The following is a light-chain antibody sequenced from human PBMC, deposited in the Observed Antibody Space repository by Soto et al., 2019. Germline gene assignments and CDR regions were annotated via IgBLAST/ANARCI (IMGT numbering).Light chain of an antibody. CDR2: GAS. J-gene: IGKJ1*01. Sequence: EIVLTQSPGTLSLSPGERATLSCRASQSISSSYLAWYQQKPGQPPRLLIYGASSRATGIPDRFSGSGSGTDFTLTISRLEPEDFAVYYCQQYGSSPSCTFGQGTKVEI. CDR1: QSISSSY. CDR3: QQYGSSPSCT. V-gene: IGKV3-20*01.